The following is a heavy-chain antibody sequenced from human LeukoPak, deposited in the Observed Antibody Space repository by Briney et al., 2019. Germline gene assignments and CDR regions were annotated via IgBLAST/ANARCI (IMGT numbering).Heavy chain of an antibody. Sequence: GGSLRLSCAASGFTFSSFSVNWVRQAPGKGLEWVSSISSSSSYIYYADSVKGRFTISRDNAKNSLYLQMNSLRAEDKAVYYCARGGADYGFDYWGQGTLVTVSS. CDR3: ARGGADYGFDY. CDR1: GFTFSSFS. J-gene: IGHJ4*02. V-gene: IGHV3-21*01. CDR2: ISSSSSYI. D-gene: IGHD3-16*01.